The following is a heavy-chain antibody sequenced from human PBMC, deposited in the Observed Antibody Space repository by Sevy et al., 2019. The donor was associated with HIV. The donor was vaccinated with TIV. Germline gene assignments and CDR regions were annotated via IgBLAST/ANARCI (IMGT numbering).Heavy chain of an antibody. J-gene: IGHJ6*03. CDR2: IYYSGST. CDR3: ARVSSLIVVVPAAIEDYYYYMDV. CDR1: GGSISSGGYY. Sequence: TLSLTCTVSGGSISSGGYYWSWIRQHPGKGLEWIGYIYYSGSTYYNPSLKSRVTISVDTSKNQFSLKLSFVTAADTAVYYCARVSSLIVVVPAAIEDYYYYMDVWGKGTTVTVSS. V-gene: IGHV4-31*03. D-gene: IGHD2-2*01.